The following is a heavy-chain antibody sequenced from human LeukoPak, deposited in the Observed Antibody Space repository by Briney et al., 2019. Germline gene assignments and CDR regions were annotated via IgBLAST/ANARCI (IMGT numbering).Heavy chain of an antibody. Sequence: PGGSLRLSCAASGFTFSNAWMSWVRQAPGKGLEWVGRIKSKTDGGTTDYAAPVKGRFTISRDDSKNTLYLQMNSLKTKDTVVYYCTTDDMVRDLTSDNWFDPWGQGTLVTVSS. CDR1: GFTFSNAW. J-gene: IGHJ5*02. CDR2: IKSKTDGGTT. D-gene: IGHD3-10*01. CDR3: TTDDMVRDLTSDNWFDP. V-gene: IGHV3-15*01.